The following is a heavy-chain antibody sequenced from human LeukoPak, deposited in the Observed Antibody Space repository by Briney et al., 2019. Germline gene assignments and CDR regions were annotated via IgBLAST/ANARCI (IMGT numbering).Heavy chain of an antibody. D-gene: IGHD1-7*01. CDR3: ATLNGWNYGVAFDI. Sequence: ASVKVSCKASGGAFSTLAISWVRQAPGQGLEWMGRIIPILEVTNYAQRFHGRVSITADKSTSTAYMELSSLRSEDTAVYYCATLNGWNYGVAFDIWGQGTMVTVSS. CDR1: GGAFSTLA. CDR2: IIPILEVT. J-gene: IGHJ3*02. V-gene: IGHV1-69*04.